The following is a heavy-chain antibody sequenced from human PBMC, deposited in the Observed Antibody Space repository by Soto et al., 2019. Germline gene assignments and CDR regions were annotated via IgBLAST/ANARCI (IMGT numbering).Heavy chain of an antibody. V-gene: IGHV1-69*13. CDR3: ARDHDANGVCWY. CDR2: IIPIFGTA. CDR1: GGTFSSYA. J-gene: IGHJ4*02. D-gene: IGHD2-8*01. Sequence: ASVKVSCKASGGTFSSYAISWVRQAPGQGLEWMGGIIPIFGTANYAQKFQGRVTITADESTSTAYMELSSLRSEDTAVYYCARDHDANGVCWYWGQGTLVTVSS.